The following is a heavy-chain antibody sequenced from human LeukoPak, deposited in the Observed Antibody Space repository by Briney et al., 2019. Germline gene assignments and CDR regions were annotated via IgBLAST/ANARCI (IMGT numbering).Heavy chain of an antibody. CDR1: GFTFSSYG. CDR2: ISGSGGST. V-gene: IGHV3-23*01. Sequence: PGGSLRLSCAASGFTFSSYGMSWVRQAPGKGLEWVSAISGSGGSTYYADSVKGRFTISRDNSKNTLYLQMNSLRAEDTAVYYCTDFDWLFGLFPWGQGTLVTVSS. D-gene: IGHD3-9*01. CDR3: TDFDWLFGLFP. J-gene: IGHJ5*02.